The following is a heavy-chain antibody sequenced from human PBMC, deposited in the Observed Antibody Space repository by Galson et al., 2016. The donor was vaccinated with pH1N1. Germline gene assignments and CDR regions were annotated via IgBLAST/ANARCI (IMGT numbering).Heavy chain of an antibody. CDR2: INSDGSTT. V-gene: IGHV3-74*01. Sequence: SLRLSCAASGFTFSKHWMHWVRQVPGKGLVWVSHINSDGSTTNYAGYVKGRFTISRNNAKNTLSLQMNRLGVEDTAVYYCARGNMGLCYWGQGILVSVSS. D-gene: IGHD2/OR15-2a*01. CDR3: ARGNMGLCY. CDR1: GFTFSKHW. J-gene: IGHJ4*02.